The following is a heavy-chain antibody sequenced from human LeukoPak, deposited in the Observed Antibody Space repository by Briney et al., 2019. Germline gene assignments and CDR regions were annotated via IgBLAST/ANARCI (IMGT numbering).Heavy chain of an antibody. V-gene: IGHV3-43D*03. D-gene: IGHD6-13*01. CDR3: ARGGIVAVGGYYYYYMDV. J-gene: IGHJ6*03. CDR1: GFSFDDYS. Sequence: GGSLRLSCAASGFSFDDYSMQWVRQAPGKGLEWVSLISWDGVSTRYADSVKGRFIISRDNSKNSLYLQMGSLRADDIALYYCARGGIVAVGGYYYYYMDVWGKGNTVTVSS. CDR2: ISWDGVST.